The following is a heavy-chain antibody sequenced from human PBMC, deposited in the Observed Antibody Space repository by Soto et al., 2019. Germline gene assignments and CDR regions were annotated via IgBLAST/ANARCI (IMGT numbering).Heavy chain of an antibody. V-gene: IGHV3-30*18. CDR2: ISYDGSNK. Sequence: QVQLVESGGGVVQPGRSLRLSCVASGFTFSSYGMHWVRQAPGKGLEWVAVISYDGSNKYYADSVKGRFTISRDNSKNTLYLQMNSLRAEDTAVYYCAKEGGGYEAFDIWGQGTMVTVSS. J-gene: IGHJ3*02. D-gene: IGHD5-12*01. CDR1: GFTFSSYG. CDR3: AKEGGGYEAFDI.